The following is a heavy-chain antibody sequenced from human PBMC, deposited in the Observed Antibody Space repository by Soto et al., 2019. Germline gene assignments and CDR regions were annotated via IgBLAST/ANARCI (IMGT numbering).Heavy chain of an antibody. D-gene: IGHD2-15*01. J-gene: IGHJ4*02. CDR2: IYWDDDK. CDR1: GFSLSTSGVG. Sequence: QITLKESGPTLVKPTQTLTLTCTFSGFSLSTSGVGVGWIRQPPGKALEWLALIYWDDDKRYSPSLKSRLTSTCDTSKPQPVRTTTPMNPVLTAPHYCAPISCFPLPVTCFDYWGQGTPLTVPS. CDR3: APISCFPLPVTCFDY. V-gene: IGHV2-5*02.